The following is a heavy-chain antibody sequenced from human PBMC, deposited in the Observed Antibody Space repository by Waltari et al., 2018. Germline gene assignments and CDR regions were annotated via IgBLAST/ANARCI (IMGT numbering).Heavy chain of an antibody. Sequence: EVQLVESGGGLVQPGGSLRLSCSASGFTFTGYAMLWARQAPGKGLEYVSTIRSNGGSIYYADSVKDRFTISRDNSKNTLYLQMSSLRAEDTAVYYCVKDNYYDGSGYYPTPGYWGQGTLVTVSS. J-gene: IGHJ4*02. CDR3: VKDNYYDGSGYYPTPGY. D-gene: IGHD3-22*01. CDR1: GFTFTGYA. CDR2: IRSNGGSI. V-gene: IGHV3-64D*06.